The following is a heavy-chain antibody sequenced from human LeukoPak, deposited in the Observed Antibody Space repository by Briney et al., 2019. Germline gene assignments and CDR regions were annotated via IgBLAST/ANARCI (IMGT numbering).Heavy chain of an antibody. CDR2: IYTGGST. Sequence: SETLSLTCTVSGGSVSSGYYYWSWIRQPAGKELEWIGRIYTGGSTNYNPSLKSRVTMSVDTSKNQFSLKLSSVTAADTAEYFCARESRRSYCNEYWGQGTLVTVSS. CDR1: GGSVSSGYYY. V-gene: IGHV4-61*02. CDR3: ARESRRSYCNEY. D-gene: IGHD2-2*01. J-gene: IGHJ4*02.